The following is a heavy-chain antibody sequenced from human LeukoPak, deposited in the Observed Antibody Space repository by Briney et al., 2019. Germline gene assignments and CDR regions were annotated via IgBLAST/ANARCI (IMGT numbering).Heavy chain of an antibody. Sequence: SVKVSCKASGGTFSSYAISWVRQAPGQGLEWMGGIIPIFGTANYAQKFQGRVTITTDESTSTAYMELSSLRSEDTAVYYCARAGCSSTSCYLYWFDPWGQGTLVTVSS. V-gene: IGHV1-69*05. CDR2: IIPIFGTA. D-gene: IGHD2-2*01. CDR3: ARAGCSSTSCYLYWFDP. CDR1: GGTFSSYA. J-gene: IGHJ5*02.